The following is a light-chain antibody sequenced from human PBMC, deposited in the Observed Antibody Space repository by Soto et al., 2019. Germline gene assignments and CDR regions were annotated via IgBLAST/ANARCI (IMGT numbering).Light chain of an antibody. CDR1: QPISDW. J-gene: IGKJ1*01. CDR3: QQYHLYWT. CDR2: KAS. Sequence: DIRMTQSPSTLPAAGGDRVTITCRASQPISDWLAWYQQNPGKVPKLMIYKASSLESGFPSRFSGSGSGTEFSLTISSLQPDDFAAYYCQQYHLYWTFGQGTKVDIK. V-gene: IGKV1-5*03.